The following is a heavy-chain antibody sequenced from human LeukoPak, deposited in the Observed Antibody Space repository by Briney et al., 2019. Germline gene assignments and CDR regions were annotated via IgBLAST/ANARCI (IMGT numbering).Heavy chain of an antibody. CDR2: ISSSSYI. V-gene: IGHV3-21*01. Sequence: GGSLRLSCAASGFTFSTYAMSWVRQAPGKGLEWVSSISSSSYIYYADSVKGRFTISRDNAKNSLYLQMNSLRAEDTAVYYCARSIVATNGGDYWGQGTLVTVSS. CDR1: GFTFSTYA. J-gene: IGHJ4*02. CDR3: ARSIVATNGGDY. D-gene: IGHD5-12*01.